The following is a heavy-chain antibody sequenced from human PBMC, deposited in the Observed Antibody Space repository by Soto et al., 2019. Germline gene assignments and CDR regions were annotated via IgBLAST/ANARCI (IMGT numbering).Heavy chain of an antibody. CDR2: IYYSGST. Sequence: SETLSLTCTLSGCSISSGGYYWSWIRQHTGKGLEWIGYIYYSGSTYYNPSLKSRVTISVDTSKNQFSLKLSSVTAADTAVYYCARAYGGYADYWGQGALVTVSS. V-gene: IGHV4-31*03. CDR1: GCSISSGGYY. CDR3: ARAYGGYADY. J-gene: IGHJ4*02. D-gene: IGHD5-12*01.